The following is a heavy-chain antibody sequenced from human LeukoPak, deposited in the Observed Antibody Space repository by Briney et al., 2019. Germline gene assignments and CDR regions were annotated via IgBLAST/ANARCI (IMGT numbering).Heavy chain of an antibody. J-gene: IGHJ4*02. CDR2: ISGSGGST. V-gene: IGHV3-23*01. Sequence: GGSLRLSCAASGFTFDDYAMHWVRQAPGKGLEWVSAISGSGGSTYYADSVKGRFTISRDNSKNTLYLQMNSLRAEDTAVYYCAKDFGTYYDSSGYYFPFDYWGQGTLVTVSS. CDR1: GFTFDDYA. D-gene: IGHD3-22*01. CDR3: AKDFGTYYDSSGYYFPFDY.